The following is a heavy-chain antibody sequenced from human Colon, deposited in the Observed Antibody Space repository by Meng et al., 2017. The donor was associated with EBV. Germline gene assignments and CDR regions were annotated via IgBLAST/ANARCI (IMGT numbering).Heavy chain of an antibody. J-gene: IGHJ4*02. CDR3: ARRPTGIDY. Sequence: QVQLQQWGAGLWKPSETLSLTCAVHGGSLSGAYWNWIRQPPGKGLEWIGEIIHGGSPSYNPSLKSRVTISIDTSKNQLSLMLSSVTAADTAVYYCARRPTGIDYWGQGTLVTVSS. V-gene: IGHV4-34*12. CDR1: GGSLSGAY. CDR2: IIHGGSP. D-gene: IGHD2-8*02.